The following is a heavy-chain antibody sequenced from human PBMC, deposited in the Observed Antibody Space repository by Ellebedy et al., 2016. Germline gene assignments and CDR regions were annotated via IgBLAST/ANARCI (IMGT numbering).Heavy chain of an antibody. CDR1: DYSITTEYY. Sequence: SETLSLTCTVSDYSITTEYYWAWIRQPPGKGLQWTGSIYHSGNSNSTPSLKSRVTLSVDTSKNKFSLRLSSVTAAYTAMYYCAIVVPRNTQFDPWGQGTLVTVSS. CDR3: AIVVPRNTQFDP. D-gene: IGHD1-14*01. CDR2: IYHSGNS. V-gene: IGHV4-38-2*02. J-gene: IGHJ5*02.